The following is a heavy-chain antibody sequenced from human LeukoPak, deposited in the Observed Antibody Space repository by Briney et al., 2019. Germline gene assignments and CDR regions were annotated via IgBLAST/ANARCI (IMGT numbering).Heavy chain of an antibody. D-gene: IGHD1/OR15-1a*01. Sequence: SETLSLTCAVSGGSFSNYYWSWIRQPPGKGLELIGETNHGGDTNYSSSLQSQVTLSVDTSRNQFSLILSSVTAKDTAIYYCASNKYPVQAFDIWDQGKMVTVSS. CDR2: TNHGGDT. CDR1: GGSFSNYY. V-gene: IGHV4-34*01. J-gene: IGHJ3*02. CDR3: ASNKYPVQAFDI.